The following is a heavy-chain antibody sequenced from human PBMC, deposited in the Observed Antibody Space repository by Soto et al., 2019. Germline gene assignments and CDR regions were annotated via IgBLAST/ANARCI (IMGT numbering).Heavy chain of an antibody. V-gene: IGHV3-23*01. CDR2: IRGSGYTT. D-gene: IGHD7-27*01. CDR1: GFPFSTYA. CDR3: AKESWGHAFDT. Sequence: EVQLLESGGGLVQPGGSLRLSCAASGFPFSTYAMSWVRQARGRGLEWVSAIRGSGYTTYYADSVKGRFTISRDNSKSTLSLQMNSLRGEDTAIYYCAKESWGHAFDTWGQGTMVTVSS. J-gene: IGHJ3*02.